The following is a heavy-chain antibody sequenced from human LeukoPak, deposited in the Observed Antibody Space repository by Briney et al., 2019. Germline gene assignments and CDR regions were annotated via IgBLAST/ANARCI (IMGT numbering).Heavy chain of an antibody. J-gene: IGHJ5*02. CDR2: IYYSGST. V-gene: IGHV4-59*08. CDR1: GGSISSYY. CDR3: ARFYSSVMVWFDP. D-gene: IGHD6-25*01. Sequence: TSETLSLTCTVSGGSISSYYWSWIRQSPGKGLEWIGYIYYSGSTNYNPSLKSRVTISVDTSKNQFSLKLSSVTAADTAVYYCARFYSSVMVWFDPWGQGTLVTVSS.